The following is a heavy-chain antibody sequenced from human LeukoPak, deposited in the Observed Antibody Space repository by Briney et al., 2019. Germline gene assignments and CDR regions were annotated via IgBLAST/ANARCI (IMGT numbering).Heavy chain of an antibody. Sequence: ASVKVSCKASGYTFTSYAISWVRQAPGQGLEWMGGIIPIFGTANYAQKFQGRVTITTDESTSTAYMELSSLRSEDTAVYYCARDPTYGGKVNWFDPWGQGTLVTVSS. J-gene: IGHJ5*02. CDR3: ARDPTYGGKVNWFDP. D-gene: IGHD4-23*01. V-gene: IGHV1-69*05. CDR1: GYTFTSYA. CDR2: IIPIFGTA.